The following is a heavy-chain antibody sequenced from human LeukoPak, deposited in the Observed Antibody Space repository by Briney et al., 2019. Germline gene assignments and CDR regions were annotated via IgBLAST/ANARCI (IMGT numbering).Heavy chain of an antibody. CDR2: INHSGST. Sequence: KPSETLSFTCAVYGGSFSEYDWSWIRQPPGKGLEWIAEINHSGSTNYNPSLKSRVTISVDTSKTQFSLKLSSVTAADTAVYYCARGPRGLGMAGTFDYWGQGTLVTVSS. J-gene: IGHJ4*02. V-gene: IGHV4-34*01. D-gene: IGHD6-19*01. CDR3: ARGPRGLGMAGTFDY. CDR1: GGSFSEYD.